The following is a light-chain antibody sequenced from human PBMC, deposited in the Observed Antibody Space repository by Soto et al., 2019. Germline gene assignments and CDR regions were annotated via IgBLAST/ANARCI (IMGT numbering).Light chain of an antibody. V-gene: IGKV4-1*01. J-gene: IGKJ4*01. CDR3: HQYYSNPCT. CDR2: WSS. CDR1: QSVLYSSNNKNY. Sequence: DFVMTQSPDSLAVSLGERATINCKSSQSVLYSSNNKNYLSWYQQKPGQPPKLLIYWSSTRYSAVPDRFSRSGSWADFTLTISSLEAEDVAVYDGHQYYSNPCTFGGGTKVEIK.